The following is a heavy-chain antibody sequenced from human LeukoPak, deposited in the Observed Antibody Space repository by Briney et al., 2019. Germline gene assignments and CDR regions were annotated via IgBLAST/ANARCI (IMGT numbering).Heavy chain of an antibody. CDR1: GYTFTSYG. CDR2: IIPIFGTA. Sequence: GASVKVSCKASGYTFTSYGISWVRQAPGQGLEWMGGIIPIFGTANYAQKFQGRVTITTDESTSTAYMELSSLRSEDTAVYYCARAGGYSSSSPRYFDYWGQGTLVTVSS. D-gene: IGHD6-6*01. CDR3: ARAGGYSSSSPRYFDY. V-gene: IGHV1-69*05. J-gene: IGHJ4*02.